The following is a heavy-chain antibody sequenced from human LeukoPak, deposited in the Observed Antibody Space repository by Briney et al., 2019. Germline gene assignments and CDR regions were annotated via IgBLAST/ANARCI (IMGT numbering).Heavy chain of an antibody. V-gene: IGHV3-23*01. CDR2: ISASGSNT. CDR1: GFTFNNHA. CDR3: ARGIYDYALDF. D-gene: IGHD4/OR15-4a*01. J-gene: IGHJ4*02. Sequence: PGGSLRLSCAASGFTFNNHAMTWVRQAPGKGLEWVSLISASGSNTYYAGSVKGRFIISRDNSKNTLNLQMSNRRAEDTALYYCARGIYDYALDFWGQGALVTVSS.